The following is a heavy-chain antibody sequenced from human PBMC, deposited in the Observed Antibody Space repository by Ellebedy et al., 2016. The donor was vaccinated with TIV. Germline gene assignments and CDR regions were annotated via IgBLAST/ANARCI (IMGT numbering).Heavy chain of an antibody. Sequence: GGSLRLSXAASGFTFSSYAMHWVRQAPGKGLEWVAVISYDGSNKYYADSVKGRFTISRDNSKNTLYLQMNSLRAEDTAVYYCAKKMGATTYYYYYGMDVWGQGTTVTVSS. CDR2: ISYDGSNK. CDR1: GFTFSSYA. CDR3: AKKMGATTYYYYYGMDV. D-gene: IGHD1-26*01. V-gene: IGHV3-30-3*01. J-gene: IGHJ6*02.